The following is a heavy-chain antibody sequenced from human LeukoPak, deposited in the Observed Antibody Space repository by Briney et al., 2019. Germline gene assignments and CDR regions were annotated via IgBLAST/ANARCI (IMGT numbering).Heavy chain of an antibody. D-gene: IGHD6-13*01. Sequence: PSETLSLTCSVSGGSISDNSWSWIRRPPGKGLEWIGHIHYTGSTDYNPSLKSRVTLSLDTPKNQFSLKVSSVTAADTAVYYCAGLSPIAGGGSYSYHRLTNWSQGDTGTVSS. J-gene: IGHJ6*02. CDR2: IHYTGST. V-gene: IGHV4-59*08. CDR1: GGSISDNS. CDR3: AGLSPIAGGGSYSYHRLTN.